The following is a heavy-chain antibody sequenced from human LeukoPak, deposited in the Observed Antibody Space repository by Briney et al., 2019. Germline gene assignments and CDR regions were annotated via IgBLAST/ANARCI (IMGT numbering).Heavy chain of an antibody. CDR2: ISWNSGSI. J-gene: IGHJ3*02. Sequence: PGRSLRLSCAASGFTFDDYAMHWVRQAPGKGLEWVSGISWNSGSIGYADSVKGRFTISRDNAKNSLYLQVNSLRAEDTALYYCAKDIGYCSSTSCYTDAFDIWGQGTMVTVSS. D-gene: IGHD2-2*02. CDR3: AKDIGYCSSTSCYTDAFDI. V-gene: IGHV3-9*01. CDR1: GFTFDDYA.